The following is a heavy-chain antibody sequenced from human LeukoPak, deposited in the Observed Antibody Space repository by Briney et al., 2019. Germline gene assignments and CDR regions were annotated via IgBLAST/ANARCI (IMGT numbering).Heavy chain of an antibody. D-gene: IGHD3-10*01. CDR2: SADGSATK. CDR1: GFDFGAFG. V-gene: IGHV3-48*04. Sequence: GGSLRLSCVVSGFDFGAFGMNWVRQAPGKGLEWISYSADGSATKYYADSVKGRFTISRDNAKNSLYLQMNSLRAEDTAVYYCARDWAGGPHDYWGQGTLVTVSS. J-gene: IGHJ4*02. CDR3: ARDWAGGPHDY.